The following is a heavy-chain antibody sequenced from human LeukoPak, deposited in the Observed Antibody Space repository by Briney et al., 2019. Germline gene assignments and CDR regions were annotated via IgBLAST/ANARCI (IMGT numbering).Heavy chain of an antibody. J-gene: IGHJ6*03. CDR2: INPNSGGT. CDR1: GYSFTSNG. CDR3: ARDQEVWFGELFYYMDV. Sequence: ASVKVSCKASGYSFTSNGISWVRQAPGQGLEWMGWINPNSGGTNYAQKFQGRVTMTRDTSISTAYMELSRLRSDDTAVYYCARDQEVWFGELFYYMDVWGKGTTVTISS. D-gene: IGHD3-10*01. V-gene: IGHV1-2*02.